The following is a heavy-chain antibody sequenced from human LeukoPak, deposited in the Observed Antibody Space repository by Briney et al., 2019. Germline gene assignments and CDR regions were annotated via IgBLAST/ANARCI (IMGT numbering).Heavy chain of an antibody. J-gene: IGHJ5*02. CDR2: IKEDGSEK. Sequence: GGSLRLSCAASGFTFSTYWMSWVRQAPGKGLEWVANIKEDGSEKYYVDSVKGRFTISRDNAKNSVSLQMNSLRAEDTAVYYCARIYLKLASASWGQGTLVTVSS. CDR3: ARIYLKLASAS. CDR1: GFTFSTYW. V-gene: IGHV3-7*01. D-gene: IGHD3-10*01.